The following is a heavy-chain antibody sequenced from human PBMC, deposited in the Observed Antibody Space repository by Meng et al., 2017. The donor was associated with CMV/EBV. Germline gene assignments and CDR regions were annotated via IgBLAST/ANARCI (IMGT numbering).Heavy chain of an antibody. J-gene: IGHJ6*02. Sequence: GGSLRLSCAASGFTFSSYSMNWVRQAPGKGLEWVSSISSSSSYIYYADSVKGRFTISRDNSKNTLYLQVNSLRAEDTAVYYCARDLFGVVSTHTYYYYGMDVWGQGTTVTVSS. CDR2: ISSSSSYI. CDR3: ARDLFGVVSTHTYYYYGMDV. V-gene: IGHV3-21*01. CDR1: GFTFSSYS. D-gene: IGHD3-3*01.